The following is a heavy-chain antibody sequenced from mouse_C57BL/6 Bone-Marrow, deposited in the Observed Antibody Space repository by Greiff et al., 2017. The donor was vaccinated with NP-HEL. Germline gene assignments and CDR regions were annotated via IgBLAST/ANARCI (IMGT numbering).Heavy chain of an antibody. Sequence: VKVEESGPGLVAPSQSLSITCTVSGFSLTSYGVDWVRQSPGKGLEWLGVIWGVGSTNYNSALKSRLSISKDNSKSQVFLKMNSLQTDDTAMYYCASDPFYDGGFAYWGQGTLVTVSA. CDR1: GFSLTSYG. V-gene: IGHV2-6*01. CDR3: ASDPFYDGGFAY. D-gene: IGHD2-3*01. CDR2: IWGVGST. J-gene: IGHJ3*01.